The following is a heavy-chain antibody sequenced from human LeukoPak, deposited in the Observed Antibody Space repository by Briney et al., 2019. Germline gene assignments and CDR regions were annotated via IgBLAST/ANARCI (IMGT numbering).Heavy chain of an antibody. Sequence: GGSLRLSCAASGFMFSDYGMHWVRQAPGKGLEWVAAIWYDGSNIFYADSVKGRFTISRDNSKNALYLQMNSLRAEDTADYYSAKEGDRGEALYYYYMDVWGNGTTVTVSS. V-gene: IGHV3-33*06. CDR3: AKEGDRGEALYYYYMDV. CDR2: IWYDGSNI. CDR1: GFMFSDYG. J-gene: IGHJ6*03. D-gene: IGHD3-10*01.